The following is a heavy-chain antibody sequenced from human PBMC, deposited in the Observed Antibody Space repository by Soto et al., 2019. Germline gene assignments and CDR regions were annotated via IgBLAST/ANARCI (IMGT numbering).Heavy chain of an antibody. Sequence: PGGSLRLSCAASGFTFSSYAMSWVRQAPGKGLEWVSAVSGSGGSTYYADSVKGRFTISRDNSKNTLYLQMNSLRAEDTAVYYCAKAHSLVPAALYYYYYGMDVWGQGTTVTVSS. CDR3: AKAHSLVPAALYYYYYGMDV. V-gene: IGHV3-23*01. CDR1: GFTFSSYA. J-gene: IGHJ6*02. CDR2: VSGSGGST. D-gene: IGHD2-2*01.